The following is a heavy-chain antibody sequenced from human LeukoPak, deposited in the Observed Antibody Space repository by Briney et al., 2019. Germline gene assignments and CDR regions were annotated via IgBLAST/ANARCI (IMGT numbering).Heavy chain of an antibody. CDR1: GYTFTSYD. Sequence: ASVKVSCKASGYTFTSYDINWVRQAPGQGLEWMGIINPSGGSTSYAQKFQGRVTMTRDMSTSTVYMELSSLRSEDTAVYYCARGGSWNDNYYYYMDVWGKGTTVTVSS. CDR3: ARGGSWNDNYYYYMDV. V-gene: IGHV1-46*01. CDR2: INPSGGST. D-gene: IGHD1-1*01. J-gene: IGHJ6*03.